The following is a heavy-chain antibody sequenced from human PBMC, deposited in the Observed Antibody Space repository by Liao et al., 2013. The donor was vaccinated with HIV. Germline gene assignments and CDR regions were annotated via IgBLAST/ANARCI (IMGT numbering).Heavy chain of an antibody. Sequence: QVQLQQWGAGLLKPSETLSLTCAVYGGSFSGYYWSWIRQPAGKGLEWIGRFYTSGITNYNPSLKSRVTMSVDTSKNQFSLKLSSVTAADTAVYYCARGEWELQAFDIWGQGTMVTVSS. J-gene: IGHJ3*02. CDR1: GGSFSGYY. CDR3: ARGEWELQAFDI. D-gene: IGHD1-26*01. V-gene: IGHV4-59*10. CDR2: FYTSGIT.